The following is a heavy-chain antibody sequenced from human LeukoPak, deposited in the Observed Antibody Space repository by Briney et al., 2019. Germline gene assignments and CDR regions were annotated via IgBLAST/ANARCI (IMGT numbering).Heavy chain of an antibody. CDR3: ARDLDGDYVDY. Sequence: MAGGSLRLSCAASGFTFSDYYMSWIRQAPGKGLEWVSYISSSGGTIYYADSVKGRFTISRDNAKNSLYLQMNSLRAEDTAVYYCARDLDGDYVDYWGQGTLVTVSS. D-gene: IGHD4-17*01. CDR1: GFTFSDYY. V-gene: IGHV3-11*01. CDR2: ISSSGGTI. J-gene: IGHJ4*02.